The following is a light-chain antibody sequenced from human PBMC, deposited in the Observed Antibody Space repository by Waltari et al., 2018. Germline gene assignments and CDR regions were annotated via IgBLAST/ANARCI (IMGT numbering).Light chain of an antibody. J-gene: IGLJ2*01. CDR1: TGDIGSYNY. CDR3: SSYTSRQTLEL. CDR2: DVT. V-gene: IGLV2-14*03. Sequence: QSALTQPASVSGSPGQSITISCTGTTGDIGSYNYVSWYQHHPGKAPKLLIYDVTKRPSGISNRFSRSTSRNTASLTISGLQADDEADYYCSSYTSRQTLELFGGGTKLTVL.